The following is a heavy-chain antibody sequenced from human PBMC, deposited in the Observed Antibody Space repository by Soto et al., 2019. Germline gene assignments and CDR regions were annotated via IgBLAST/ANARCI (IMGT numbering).Heavy chain of an antibody. D-gene: IGHD2-8*01. CDR1: GGSVSNSNYY. CDR2: VYYRGRS. V-gene: IGHV4-39*01. J-gene: IGHJ4*02. CDR3: VSQRTSVLTQAYFDY. Sequence: PSETLSHTCTVSGGSVSNSNYYWGWIRQSPGKGLEWIGSVYYRGRSYSKSSVKSRVTISVDTSKNQFSLNLNSVTASDTAVYYCVSQRTSVLTQAYFDYWGPGALVTVSS.